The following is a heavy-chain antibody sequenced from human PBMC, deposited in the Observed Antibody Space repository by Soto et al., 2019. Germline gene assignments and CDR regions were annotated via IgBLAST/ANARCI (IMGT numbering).Heavy chain of an antibody. J-gene: IGHJ4*02. CDR1: GFTFSSYA. V-gene: IGHV3-23*01. CDR2: ISGSGGST. D-gene: IGHD3-16*02. CDR3: AKVGITSTFGGVIVIPYFDY. Sequence: PGGSLRLSCAASGFTFSSYAMSWVRQAPGKGLEWVSAISGSGGSTYYADSVKGRFTISRDNSKNTLYLQMNSLRAEDTAVYYCAKVGITSTFGGVIVIPYFDYWGQGTLVTVSS.